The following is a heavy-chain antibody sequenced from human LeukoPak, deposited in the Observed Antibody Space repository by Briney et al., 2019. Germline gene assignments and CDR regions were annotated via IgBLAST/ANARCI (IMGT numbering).Heavy chain of an antibody. Sequence: ASVTVSCKAAGYILTNYYLHWVRQAPGQGLEWMGIINPGGGSTSYAQKFQGRVTMTRDTSTSTVYMELSSLRSEDTAVYYCTRADFGGNSDYYYYGMDVWGQGTTVTVSS. CDR3: TRADFGGNSDYYYYGMDV. V-gene: IGHV1-46*01. D-gene: IGHD4-23*01. CDR1: GYILTNYY. CDR2: INPGGGST. J-gene: IGHJ6*02.